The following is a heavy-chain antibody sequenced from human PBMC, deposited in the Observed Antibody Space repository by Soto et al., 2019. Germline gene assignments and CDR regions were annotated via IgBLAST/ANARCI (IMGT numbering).Heavy chain of an antibody. CDR3: ARAPKVYGSSLAT. CDR1: GYTITDNY. D-gene: IGHD6-19*01. CDR2: INPNSGGT. J-gene: IGHJ5*02. V-gene: IGHV1-2*06. Sequence: GASVKVSCKASGYTITDNYLHWVRQAPGRGLEWMGRINPNSGGTNYAQTFQGRVTMTRDTSISTAYMELRRLRSDDTAVFYCARAPKVYGSSLATWGQGTPVTV.